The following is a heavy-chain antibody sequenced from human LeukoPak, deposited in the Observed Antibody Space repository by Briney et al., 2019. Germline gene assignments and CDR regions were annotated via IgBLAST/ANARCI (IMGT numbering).Heavy chain of an antibody. CDR3: ARDGVAVAGTIYWYYYYYMDV. Sequence: GGTLRLSCAASGFTFSAYGMSWVRQAPGKGLEWVANINQDGTEKYYVDSVKGRFTISRDNAKNSLYLQMNSLRAEDTAVYYCARDGVAVAGTIYWYYYYYMDVWGKGTTVTVSS. CDR2: INQDGTEK. CDR1: GFTFSAYG. J-gene: IGHJ6*03. D-gene: IGHD6-19*01. V-gene: IGHV3-7*01.